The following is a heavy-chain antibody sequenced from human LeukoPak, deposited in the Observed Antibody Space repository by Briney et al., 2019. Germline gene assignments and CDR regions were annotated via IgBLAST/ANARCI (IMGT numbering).Heavy chain of an antibody. J-gene: IGHJ6*02. CDR3: ARGPTVNNYYYGMDV. Sequence: PSETLSLTCTVSGGSISSYYWSWIRQPPGKGLEWIGYIYYSGSTNYNPSLKSRVTMSVDTSKKQFSLKLSSVIAADTAVYFCARGPTVNNYYYGMDVWGQGTTVTVSS. D-gene: IGHD4-17*01. CDR1: GGSISSYY. CDR2: IYYSGST. V-gene: IGHV4-59*01.